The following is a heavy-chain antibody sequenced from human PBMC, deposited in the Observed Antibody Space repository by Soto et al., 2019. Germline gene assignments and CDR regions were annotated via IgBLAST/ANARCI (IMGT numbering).Heavy chain of an antibody. CDR1: GFTFGDYA. CDR3: TRENYYSVWGSYRPFDF. D-gene: IGHD3-16*02. J-gene: IGHJ4*02. CDR2: IRSKAYGGTT. Sequence: GGSLRLSCTASGFTFGDYAMSWFRQAPGKGLEWVGFIRSKAYGGTTEYAASVKGRFTISRDDSKIIAHLQMNSLKTEDTAVYYWTRENYYSVWGSYRPFDFWGQGTLVTVSS. V-gene: IGHV3-49*03.